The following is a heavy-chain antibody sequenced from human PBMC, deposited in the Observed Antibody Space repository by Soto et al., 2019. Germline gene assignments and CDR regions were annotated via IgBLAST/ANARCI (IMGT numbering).Heavy chain of an antibody. D-gene: IGHD2-2*01. CDR2: INHSGST. Sequence: SETLSLTCAVYGGSFSGYYWSWIRQPPGKGLEWIGEINHSGSTNYNPSLKSRVTISVDTSKNQFSLKLSSVTAADTAVYYCARVRYCSSTSCYGWFDPWGQGTLVTVSS. V-gene: IGHV4-34*01. J-gene: IGHJ5*02. CDR3: ARVRYCSSTSCYGWFDP. CDR1: GGSFSGYY.